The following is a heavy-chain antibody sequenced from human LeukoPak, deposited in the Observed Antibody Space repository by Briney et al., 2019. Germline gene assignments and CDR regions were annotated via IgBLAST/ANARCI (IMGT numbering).Heavy chain of an antibody. CDR3: ANLVFDSSGYSYFDY. CDR1: GFTFSSYA. CDR2: ASGTSDHT. D-gene: IGHD3-22*01. Sequence: GGSLRLSCAASGFTFSSYAMSWVRQAPGKGLEWVSAASGTSDHTYYTDSVKGRFTISRDNSKNTLYLQMNSLRAEDTAVYYCANLVFDSSGYSYFDYWGQGTLVTVSS. V-gene: IGHV3-23*01. J-gene: IGHJ4*02.